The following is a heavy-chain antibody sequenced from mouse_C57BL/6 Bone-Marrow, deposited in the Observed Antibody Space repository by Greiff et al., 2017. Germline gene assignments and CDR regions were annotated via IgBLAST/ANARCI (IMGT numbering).Heavy chain of an antibody. D-gene: IGHD2-12*01. J-gene: IGHJ3*01. V-gene: IGHV1-69*01. CDR2: IDPSDSYT. CDR3: AADLRPWCAY. Sequence: QVQLQQPGAELVMPGASVKLSCKASGYTFTSYWMNWVKQRPGQGLEWIGEIDPSDSYTNYNQKFKGKSTLTVDKSSSTSYMQLSSLSSEDSAVYCCAADLRPWCAYWGQGTLVTVSA. CDR1: GYTFTSYW.